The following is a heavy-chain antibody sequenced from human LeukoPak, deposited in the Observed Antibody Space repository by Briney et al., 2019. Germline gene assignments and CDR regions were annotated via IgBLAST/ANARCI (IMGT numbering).Heavy chain of an antibody. CDR3: ARDSPSGYDGDNYYYYYMDV. CDR1: GGSISSGSYY. V-gene: IGHV4-61*02. J-gene: IGHJ6*03. D-gene: IGHD5-12*01. Sequence: SETLSLTCTVSGGSISSGSYYWSWIRQPAGKGLEWIGRIYTSGSTNYNPSLKSRVTMSVDTSKNQFSLKLSSVTAADTAVYYCARDSPSGYDGDNYYYYYMDVWGKGTTVTVSS. CDR2: IYTSGST.